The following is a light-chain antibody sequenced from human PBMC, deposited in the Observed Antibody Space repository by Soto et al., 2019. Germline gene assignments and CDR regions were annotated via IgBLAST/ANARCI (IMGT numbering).Light chain of an antibody. J-gene: IGKJ2*01. CDR3: MQGTHWPYT. CDR2: KVS. Sequence: DVVMTQSPLSLPVTLGQPASISCRSSLSLFYSDGNTYLHWFQQRPGQSPRRLTYKVSNRDSGVPDRFSGSGSGTDFTLQISRVEAEDVGVYYCMQGTHWPYTFGEGTKLEIK. CDR1: LSLFYSDGNTY. V-gene: IGKV2-30*01.